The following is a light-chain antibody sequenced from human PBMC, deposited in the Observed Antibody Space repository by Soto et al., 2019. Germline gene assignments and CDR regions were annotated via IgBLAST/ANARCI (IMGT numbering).Light chain of an antibody. J-gene: IGLJ2*01. Sequence: QSALTQPASVSGSPGQSITISCTGSSSDVGGYNSVSWYQQRPGKAPKLMIFDVTNRPSGVSNRFSGSKSGSTASLTISGLQAEDEADYYCSSYTNTNPVVFGGGTKLTVL. CDR2: DVT. CDR3: SSYTNTNPVV. CDR1: SSDVGGYNS. V-gene: IGLV2-14*03.